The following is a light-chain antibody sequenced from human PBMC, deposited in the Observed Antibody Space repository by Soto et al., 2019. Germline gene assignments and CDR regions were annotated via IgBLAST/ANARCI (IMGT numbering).Light chain of an antibody. V-gene: IGKV3-20*01. CDR1: QSVSSSY. Sequence: EIVLTQSPGTLSLSPGERATLSCRASQSVSSSYLAWYQHKPGQAPRLLIYGASNRATAIPDRFSGSGAGTEFTLTISRMEPADFAVYYCQQYGSSPPYTFGRGTKLEIK. CDR2: GAS. CDR3: QQYGSSPPYT. J-gene: IGKJ2*01.